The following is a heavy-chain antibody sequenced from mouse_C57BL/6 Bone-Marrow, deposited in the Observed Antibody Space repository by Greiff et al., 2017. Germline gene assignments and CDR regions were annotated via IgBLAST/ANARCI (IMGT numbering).Heavy chain of an antibody. CDR3: TRISWFAY. CDR2: IDPETGGT. V-gene: IGHV1-15*01. CDR1: GYTFTDYE. Sequence: VQLQQSGAELVRPGASVTLSCKASGYTFTDYEMHRVKQTPVHGLEWIGAIDPETGGTAYNQKFKGKAILTADKSSSTAYMELRSLTSEDSAVYYCTRISWFAYWGQGTLVTVSA. J-gene: IGHJ3*01.